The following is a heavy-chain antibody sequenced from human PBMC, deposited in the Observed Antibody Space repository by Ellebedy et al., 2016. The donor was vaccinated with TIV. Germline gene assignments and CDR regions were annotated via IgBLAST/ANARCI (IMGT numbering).Heavy chain of an antibody. CDR1: GYTFTSYY. V-gene: IGHV1-46*01. D-gene: IGHD2-15*01. CDR3: ARELSGVVAATNWFDP. CDR2: INPSGGST. J-gene: IGHJ5*02. Sequence: AASVKVSCKASGYTFTSYYMHWVRQAPGQGLEWMGIINPSGGSTSYAQKFQGRVTMTRDTSTSTVYMELSSLRSEDTAVYYCARELSGVVAATNWFDPWGQGTLVTVSS.